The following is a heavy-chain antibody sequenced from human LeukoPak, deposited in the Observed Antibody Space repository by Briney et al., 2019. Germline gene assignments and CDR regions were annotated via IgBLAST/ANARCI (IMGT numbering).Heavy chain of an antibody. V-gene: IGHV7-4-1*02. D-gene: IGHD1-26*01. J-gene: IGHJ2*01. CDR3: ARGGSYWYFDL. Sequence: ASVKVSCKASGGTFSSYAMNWVRQAPGQGREWMGWINTNTGNPTYVQGFTGRYVFSLDTSVSTAYLHINSLKTEDTAVYYCARGGSYWYFDLWGRGTLVTVSS. CDR1: GGTFSSYA. CDR2: INTNTGNP.